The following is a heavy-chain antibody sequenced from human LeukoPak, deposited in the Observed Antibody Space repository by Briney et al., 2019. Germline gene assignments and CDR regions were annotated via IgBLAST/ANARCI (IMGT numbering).Heavy chain of an antibody. D-gene: IGHD6-13*01. CDR2: ISWNGGST. J-gene: IGHJ4*02. CDR1: GFTFDDYT. V-gene: IGHV3-43*01. CDR3: AKDMGIAAAGTGDTFDY. Sequence: GGSLRLSCVVSGFTFDDYTMHWVRQAPGKGLEWVSLISWNGGSTYYADSVKGRFTISRDNSKNSLYLQMNSLRTEDTAFYYCAKDMGIAAAGTGDTFDYWGQGTLVTVSS.